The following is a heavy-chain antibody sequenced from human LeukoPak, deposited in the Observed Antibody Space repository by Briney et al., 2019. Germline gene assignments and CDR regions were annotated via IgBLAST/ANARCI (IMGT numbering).Heavy chain of an antibody. CDR1: GFSFGSYS. D-gene: IGHD3-22*01. Sequence: PGGSLRLSCAASGFSFGSYSMNWVRQAPGKGLEWVSSISSTSRSSYIFYAESVEGRFTISRDNTKNSLFLQMNSLIAEDTAVYYCARGYIDNLGYWPRSAFDNWGQGTLVTVSS. CDR3: ARGYIDNLGYWPRSAFDN. J-gene: IGHJ4*02. V-gene: IGHV3-21*01. CDR2: ISSTSRSSYI.